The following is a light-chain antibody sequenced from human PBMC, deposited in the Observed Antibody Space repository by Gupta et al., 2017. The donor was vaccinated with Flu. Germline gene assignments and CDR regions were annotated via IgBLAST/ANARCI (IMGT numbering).Light chain of an antibody. J-gene: IGKJ1*01. CDR2: KGS. CDR1: RGRVHSDGNTS. V-gene: IGKV2-30*02. CDR3: KQCEPWPWA. Sequence: VTLGQPASIYCRSSRGRVHSDGNTSLYWFQQSPGHAPRRLIYKGSDRDSGVPDRSSGSGSGTDFTLKISMGDAEDVGVYYCKQCEPWPWAFGQGTKVEIK.